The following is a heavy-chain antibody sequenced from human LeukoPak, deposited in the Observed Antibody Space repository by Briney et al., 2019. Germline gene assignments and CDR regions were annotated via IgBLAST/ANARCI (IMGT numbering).Heavy chain of an antibody. CDR1: GFTFSTYA. J-gene: IGHJ4*02. V-gene: IGHV3-30-3*01. D-gene: IGHD3-10*01. CDR2: ISYDGSNK. Sequence: PGGSLRLSCAASGFTFSTYAMHWVRQAPGKGLEWVAVISYDGSNKYYADSVKGRFTISRDNSKSTLYLQMISLRAEDTAVYYCAKDRVVRGVMGAGGYWGQGTLVTVSS. CDR3: AKDRVVRGVMGAGGY.